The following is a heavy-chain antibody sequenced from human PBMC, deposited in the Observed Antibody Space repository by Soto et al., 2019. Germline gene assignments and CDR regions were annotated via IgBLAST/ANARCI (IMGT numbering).Heavy chain of an antibody. V-gene: IGHV4-39*01. CDR3: ATLDSAWNGGFDS. D-gene: IGHD1-1*01. J-gene: IGHJ4*02. Sequence: QLQLQESGPGLVKPSETLSLTCIVSSGSINSVNSYWGWIRQPPGKGLEWIGSIYYSGSTYYNPSLKSRVTISLDTSKNQFSLELRSMTAADTALYYCATLDSAWNGGFDSWGQGTLVTVSS. CDR2: IYYSGST. CDR1: SGSINSVNSY.